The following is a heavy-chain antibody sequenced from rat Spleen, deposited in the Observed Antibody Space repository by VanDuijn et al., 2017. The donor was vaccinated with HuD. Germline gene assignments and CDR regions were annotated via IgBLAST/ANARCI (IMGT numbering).Heavy chain of an antibody. CDR2: ISPGGDNT. CDR3: AKDRDGGYSFDN. V-gene: IGHV5S13*01. J-gene: IGHJ2*01. D-gene: IGHD1-11*01. CDR1: GFTFNNYD. Sequence: EVQLVESGGGLVQPGRSLKLSCAASGFTFNNYDMAWVRQAPTKGLEWIASISPGGDNTYYRDSVKGRFTVSRDNAKNTQYLQMNSLRSEDTATYYCAKDRDGGYSFDNWGQGVMVTVSS.